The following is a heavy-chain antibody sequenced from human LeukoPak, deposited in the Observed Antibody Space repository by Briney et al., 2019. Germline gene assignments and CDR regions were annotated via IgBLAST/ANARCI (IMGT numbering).Heavy chain of an antibody. V-gene: IGHV3-23*01. CDR2: ISGSGGST. CDR3: AAGQQLVYFDY. D-gene: IGHD6-13*01. Sequence: GGSLRLSCAASGFTFSSYAMSWVRQAPGKGLEWVSAISGSGGSTYYADSVKGRFTISRGNSKNTLYLQMNSLRAEDTAVYYCAAGQQLVYFDYWGQGTLVTVSS. CDR1: GFTFSSYA. J-gene: IGHJ4*02.